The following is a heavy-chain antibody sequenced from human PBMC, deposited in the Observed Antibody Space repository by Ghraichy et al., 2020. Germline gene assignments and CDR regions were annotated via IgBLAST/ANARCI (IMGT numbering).Heavy chain of an antibody. CDR2: ISDNVQNT. D-gene: IGHD6-13*01. J-gene: IGHJ4*02. Sequence: GGSLRLSCAASGFTFRSYDMTWVRQGPGKGLEWVSGISDNVQNTYYASSVKGRFTISRDNSKNTLYLQMNSLSAEDTAVYYCAADPNTESWYWIYWGQGALVTVSS. CDR3: AADPNTESWYWIY. CDR1: GFTFRSYD. V-gene: IGHV3-23*01.